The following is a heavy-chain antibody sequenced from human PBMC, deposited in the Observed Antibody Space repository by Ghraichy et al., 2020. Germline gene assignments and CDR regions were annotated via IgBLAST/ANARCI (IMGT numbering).Heavy chain of an antibody. V-gene: IGHV3-30-3*01. D-gene: IGHD6-19*01. CDR1: GYTFSSYA. CDR3: AREGIAVPGTRWFDP. Sequence: GGSLRLSCAASGYTFSSYAMHWVRQAPGKGLEWVADITYDGSNKFYTDSVKGRFTISRDNSKNTLYLQMNSLRTEDTAVYYCAREGIAVPGTRWFDPWGQGALVTVSS. CDR2: ITYDGSNK. J-gene: IGHJ5*02.